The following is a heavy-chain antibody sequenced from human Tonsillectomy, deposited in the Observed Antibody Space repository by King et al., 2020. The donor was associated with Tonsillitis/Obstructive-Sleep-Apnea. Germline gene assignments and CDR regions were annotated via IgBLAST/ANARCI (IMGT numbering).Heavy chain of an antibody. CDR2: MYYSGRT. J-gene: IGHJ4*02. Sequence: QLQESGPGLVKPSETLSLTCTVSGGSISSSSYYWGWIRQPPGKGLEWIGSMYYSGRTYYNPSLKSRVTISADTSKKQPSLKLSSVTAADTAVYYCARLHHYYDSSGYYQFDSWGQGKLVTVSS. CDR3: ARLHHYYDSSGYYQFDS. CDR1: GGSISSSSYY. V-gene: IGHV4-39*01. D-gene: IGHD3-22*01.